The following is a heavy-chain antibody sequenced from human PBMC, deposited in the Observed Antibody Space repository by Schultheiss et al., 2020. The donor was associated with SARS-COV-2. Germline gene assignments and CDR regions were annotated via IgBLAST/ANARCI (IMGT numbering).Heavy chain of an antibody. V-gene: IGHV3-21*01. CDR3: ARGGYEHYMDV. J-gene: IGHJ6*03. Sequence: GGSLRLSCAASGFTFSSYGMHWVRQAPGKGLEWVSAISGSGGSTYYADSVKGRFTISRDNAKNSLYLQMNSLRAEDTAVYYCARGGYEHYMDVWGKGTTVTVSS. CDR1: GFTFSSYG. CDR2: ISGSGGST. D-gene: IGHD5-12*01.